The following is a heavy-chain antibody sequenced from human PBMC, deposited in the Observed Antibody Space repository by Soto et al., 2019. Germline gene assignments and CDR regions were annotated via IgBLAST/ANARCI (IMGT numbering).Heavy chain of an antibody. CDR2: INAGNGNT. D-gene: IGHD3-16*01. J-gene: IGHJ4*02. V-gene: IGHV1-3*01. CDR1: GYTFTSYA. CDR3: AREESIRLCYFDY. Sequence: QVQLVQSGAEVKKPGASVKVSCKASGYTFTSYAMHWVRQAPGQRLEWMGWINAGNGNTKYSQKFQGRVTITRDTFASTAYMELRSLRSADTAVYYWAREESIRLCYFDYWGQGTLVTVSS.